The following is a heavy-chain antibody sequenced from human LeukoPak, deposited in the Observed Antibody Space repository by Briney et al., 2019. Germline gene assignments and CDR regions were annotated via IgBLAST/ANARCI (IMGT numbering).Heavy chain of an antibody. CDR2: IYTGGAT. J-gene: IGHJ4*02. D-gene: IGHD1-1*01. CDR1: GFTVGTNY. Sequence: GVSLRLSCVASGFTVGTNYMSWVRQAPGKGLEWVSIIYTGGATYYADSVKGRFTISRDNSKNTLYLQMNSLRAEDTAIYYCARDTKNWGQGTLVTVSS. V-gene: IGHV3-53*01. CDR3: ARDTKN.